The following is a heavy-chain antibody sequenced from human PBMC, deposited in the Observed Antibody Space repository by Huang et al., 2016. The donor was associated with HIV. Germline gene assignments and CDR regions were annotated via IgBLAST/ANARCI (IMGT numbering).Heavy chain of an antibody. J-gene: IGHJ6*02. D-gene: IGHD2-2*01. CDR3: ARTLPGAKFYFYYGMDV. V-gene: IGHV1-69*01. Sequence: QVQLVQSGAEVKKPGSSVKVSCKASGGSNSDYAISWVRQAPGQGLEWMGGVIPILATGSPEQKCQGRVTITADESSSTAYMELSSLRSEDTAVYYCARTLPGAKFYFYYGMDVWGQGTTVTVSS. CDR1: GGSNSDYA. CDR2: VIPILATG.